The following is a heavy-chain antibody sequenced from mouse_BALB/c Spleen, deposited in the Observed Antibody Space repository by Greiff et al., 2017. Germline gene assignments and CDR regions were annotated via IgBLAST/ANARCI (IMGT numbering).Heavy chain of an antibody. D-gene: IGHD2-4*01. J-gene: IGHJ4*01. CDR1: GFNIKDTY. Sequence: EVKVVESGAELVKPGASVKLSCTASGFNIKDTYMHWVKQRPEQGLEWIGRIDPANGNTKYDPKFQGKATITADTSSNTAYLQLSSLTSEDTAVYYCARRDYDKYYYAMDYWGQGTSVTVSS. CDR2: IDPANGNT. V-gene: IGHV14-3*02. CDR3: ARRDYDKYYYAMDY.